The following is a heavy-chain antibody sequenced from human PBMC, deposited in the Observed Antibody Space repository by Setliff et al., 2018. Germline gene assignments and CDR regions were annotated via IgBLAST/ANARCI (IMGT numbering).Heavy chain of an antibody. Sequence: ASVKVSCKTSGFNFISFGFSWVRQAPGQGLEWMGYINTRTGNPMYAQGFTGRFVFSLDTSVSTAYLQINSLEAEDTAVYYCARDWTSGYSSGWSRGWFDPWGQGTLVTVSS. D-gene: IGHD6-19*01. CDR1: GFNFISFG. CDR3: ARDWTSGYSSGWSRGWFDP. V-gene: IGHV7-4-1*02. J-gene: IGHJ5*02. CDR2: INTRTGNP.